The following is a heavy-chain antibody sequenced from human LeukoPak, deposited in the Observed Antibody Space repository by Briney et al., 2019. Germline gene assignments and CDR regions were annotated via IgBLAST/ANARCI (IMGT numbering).Heavy chain of an antibody. D-gene: IGHD2-21*02. CDR2: INNGGSDM. Sequence: GGSLRLSCAASGFTFISYGMQWVRQAPGKGLVWVSRINNGGSDMSYADSVKGRLTISRDNAKNTLYLQMKSLRAEDTAVYYCARELPREVTLDYWGQGTPVTVSS. V-gene: IGHV3-74*01. CDR1: GFTFISYG. J-gene: IGHJ4*01. CDR3: ARELPREVTLDY.